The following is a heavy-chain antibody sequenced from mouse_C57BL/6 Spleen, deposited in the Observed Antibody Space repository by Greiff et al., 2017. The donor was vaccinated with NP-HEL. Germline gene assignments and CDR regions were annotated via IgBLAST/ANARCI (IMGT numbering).Heavy chain of an antibody. Sequence: EVQVVESGEGLVKPGGSLKLSCAASGFTFSSYAMSWVRQTPEKRLEWVAYISSGGDYIYYADTVKGRFTISRDNARNTLYLQMSSLKSEDTAMYYCTRDYDYSYYYAMDYWGQGTSVTVSS. CDR1: GFTFSSYA. D-gene: IGHD2-4*01. V-gene: IGHV5-9-1*02. CDR3: TRDYDYSYYYAMDY. CDR2: ISSGGDYI. J-gene: IGHJ4*01.